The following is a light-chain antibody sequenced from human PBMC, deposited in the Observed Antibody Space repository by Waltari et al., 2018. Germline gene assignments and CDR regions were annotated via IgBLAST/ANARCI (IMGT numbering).Light chain of an antibody. J-gene: IGLJ3*02. CDR3: ATWDDNLSGSWV. Sequence: QSVLTQPPSVSGAPGQGVAISCSGSSSNIGGNYVNWFQQLPGTAPKLLIHRDDERPAGVLDRFSGSKSGTSASLAIIGLQSEDEADYYCATWDDNLSGSWVFGGGTKLTVL. CDR2: RDD. V-gene: IGLV1-47*01. CDR1: SSNIGGNY.